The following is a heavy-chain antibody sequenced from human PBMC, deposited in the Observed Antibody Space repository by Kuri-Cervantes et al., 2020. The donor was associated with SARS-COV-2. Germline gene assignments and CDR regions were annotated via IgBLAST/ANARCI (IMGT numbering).Heavy chain of an antibody. CDR3: ARRYCSGGSCFVGYYYYGMDV. J-gene: IGHJ6*02. CDR2: INAGNGNT. CDR1: GYTFTSYA. V-gene: IGHV1-3*01. Sequence: ALVKVSCKASGYTFTSYAMHWVRQAPGQRLEWMGWINAGNGNTKYSQKFQGRVTITRDTSASTAYMELSSLRSEDTAVYYCARRYCSGGSCFVGYYYYGMDVWGQGTTVTVSS. D-gene: IGHD2-15*01.